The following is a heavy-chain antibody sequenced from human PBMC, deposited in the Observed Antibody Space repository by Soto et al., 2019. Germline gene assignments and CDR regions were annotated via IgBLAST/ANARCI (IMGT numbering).Heavy chain of an antibody. Sequence: PGGSLRLSCAASGVTFSSHWMGWVRQAPGKGLEWVANIKQDGSEKNYVDSVKGRFTISRDNTDNSLYLRMNNLRVEDTAVYYCANGGVVPASYWGQGTLVTVSS. J-gene: IGHJ4*02. V-gene: IGHV3-7*05. CDR1: GVTFSSHW. CDR2: IKQDGSEK. D-gene: IGHD2-15*01. CDR3: ANGGVVPASY.